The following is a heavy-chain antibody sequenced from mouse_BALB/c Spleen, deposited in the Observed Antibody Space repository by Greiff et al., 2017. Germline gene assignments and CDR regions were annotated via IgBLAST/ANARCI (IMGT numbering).Heavy chain of an antibody. CDR3: AREGTGPFAY. Sequence: DLVKPGASVKLSCKASGYTFTSYWINWIKQRPGQGLEWIGRIAPGSGSTYYNEMFKGKATLTVDTSSSTAYIQLSSLSSEDSAVYFCAREGTGPFAYWGQGTLVTVSA. D-gene: IGHD4-1*01. J-gene: IGHJ3*01. CDR2: IAPGSGST. CDR1: GYTFTSYW. V-gene: IGHV1S41*01.